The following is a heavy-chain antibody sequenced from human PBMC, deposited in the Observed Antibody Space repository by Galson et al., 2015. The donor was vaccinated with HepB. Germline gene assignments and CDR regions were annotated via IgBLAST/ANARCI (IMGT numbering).Heavy chain of an antibody. CDR3: ARMVNVDGNPSKGPLDY. V-gene: IGHV3-33*01. CDR1: GFTFSYYA. CDR2: IWSDGSNT. D-gene: IGHD2-21*01. J-gene: IGHJ4*02. Sequence: SLRLSCAASGFTFSYYAMHWVRQAPGTGLEWVAVIWSDGSNTYYADSVKGRFTISRDNSKNTLYLQMNTLRGEDTAVYHCARMVNVDGNPSKGPLDYWGQGTLVTVSS.